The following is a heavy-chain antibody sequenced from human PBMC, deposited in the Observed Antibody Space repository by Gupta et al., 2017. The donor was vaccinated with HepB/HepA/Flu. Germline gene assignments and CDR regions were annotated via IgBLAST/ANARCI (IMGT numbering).Heavy chain of an antibody. CDR2: IKQDGSEK. CDR3: ARGSGSTTRALDI. Sequence: EVQLVESGGGLVQPGGSLRPSCAASGFTFSSHWVNWVRQAPGKGLEWVANIKQDGSEKKYVDSVKGRFIISRDNAKDSMYLQMNSLRAEDTAVYYCARGSGSTTRALDIWGQGTMVTVSS. J-gene: IGHJ3*02. D-gene: IGHD2/OR15-2a*01. V-gene: IGHV3-7*01. CDR1: GFTFSSHW.